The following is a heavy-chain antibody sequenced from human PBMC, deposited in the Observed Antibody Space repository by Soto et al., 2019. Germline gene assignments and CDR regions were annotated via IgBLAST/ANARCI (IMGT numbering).Heavy chain of an antibody. Sequence: QVQLVESGGGVVQPGRSLRLSCAASGFTFSSYGMHWVRQAPGKGLEWVAVIWYDGSNKYYADSVKGRFTISRDNSKNTLYLQMNSLRAEDTAVYYCARDQCSGGSCYWGYFQHWGQGTLVTVSS. CDR3: ARDQCSGGSCYWGYFQH. CDR2: IWYDGSNK. CDR1: GFTFSSYG. J-gene: IGHJ1*01. D-gene: IGHD2-15*01. V-gene: IGHV3-33*01.